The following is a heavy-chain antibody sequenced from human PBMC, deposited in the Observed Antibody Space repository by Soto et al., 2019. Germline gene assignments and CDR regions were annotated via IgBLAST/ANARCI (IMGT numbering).Heavy chain of an antibody. Sequence: QVQLVESGGGLVKPGGSLRLSCAASGFTFSDYYMSWIRQAPGKGLEWVSYISSSSSYTNYADSVKGRFTISRDNAKNSLYLQMNSLRAEDTAVYYCARVYGDYVAGWYFDLWGRGTLVTVSS. CDR3: ARVYGDYVAGWYFDL. V-gene: IGHV3-11*06. CDR1: GFTFSDYY. J-gene: IGHJ2*01. CDR2: ISSSSSYT. D-gene: IGHD4-17*01.